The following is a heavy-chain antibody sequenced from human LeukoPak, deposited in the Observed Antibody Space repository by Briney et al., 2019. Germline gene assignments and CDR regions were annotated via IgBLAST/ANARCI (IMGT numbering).Heavy chain of an antibody. CDR3: ARETGGVTTFDY. Sequence: PSETLSLTCTVSGGSISSSSYYWGWIRQPPGNGLEWIGTIYYSGSTYYNPSLKSRVTISVDTTKNQFSLKLSSVTAADTAVYYCARETGGVTTFDYWGQGTLVTVSS. CDR1: GGSISSSSYY. V-gene: IGHV4-39*02. CDR2: IYYSGST. D-gene: IGHD3-16*01. J-gene: IGHJ4*02.